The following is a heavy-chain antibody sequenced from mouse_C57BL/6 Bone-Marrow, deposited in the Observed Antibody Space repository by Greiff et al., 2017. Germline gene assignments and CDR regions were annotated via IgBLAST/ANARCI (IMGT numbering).Heavy chain of an antibody. D-gene: IGHD2-3*01. V-gene: IGHV14-4*01. Sequence: VQLQQSGAELVRPGASVKLSCTASGFHIKDAYIHWVKQRPEPGLEWIGWIDPEIGDTEYASKFQGKATITSDTSSNPAYLQLSSLTSEDTAVYYCSSFDGNYFDFWGQGTPLTVAS. J-gene: IGHJ2*01. CDR3: SSFDGNYFDF. CDR2: IDPEIGDT. CDR1: GFHIKDAY.